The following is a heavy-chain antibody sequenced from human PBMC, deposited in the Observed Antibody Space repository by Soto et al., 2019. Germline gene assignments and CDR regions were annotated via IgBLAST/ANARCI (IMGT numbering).Heavy chain of an antibody. V-gene: IGHV4-34*01. Sequence: SETLSLTCAVYGGSFSGYYWSWIRQPPGKGLEWIGEINHSGSTNYNPSLKSRVTISVDTSKNQFSLKLSSVTAADTAVYYCARFHPAAGRNDYWGQGTLVTVSS. D-gene: IGHD6-13*01. CDR2: INHSGST. J-gene: IGHJ4*02. CDR3: ARFHPAAGRNDY. CDR1: GGSFSGYY.